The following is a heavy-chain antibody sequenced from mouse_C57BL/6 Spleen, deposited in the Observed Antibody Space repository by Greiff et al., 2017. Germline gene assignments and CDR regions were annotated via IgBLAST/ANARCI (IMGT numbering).Heavy chain of an antibody. CDR1: GFSLTSYG. D-gene: IGHD2-1*01. CDR3: ARNYGNYQDAMDD. Sequence: VHLVESGPGLVQPSQSLSITCTVSGFSLTSYGVHWVRQSPGKGLEWLGVIWSGGSTDYNEAFISRLSISKDNSKSQVFFKMNSLQADDTARYYCARNYGNYQDAMDDWGQGTSVTVSS. V-gene: IGHV2-2*01. J-gene: IGHJ4*01. CDR2: IWSGGST.